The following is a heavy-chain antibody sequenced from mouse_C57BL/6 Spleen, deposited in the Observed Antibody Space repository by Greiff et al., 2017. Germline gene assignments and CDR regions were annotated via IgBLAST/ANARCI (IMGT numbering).Heavy chain of an antibody. V-gene: IGHV1-50*01. CDR3: ARRDYGSSVDY. J-gene: IGHJ2*01. Sequence: VQLQQPGAELVKPGASVKLSCKASGYTFTSYWMQWVKQRPGQGLEWIGEIDPSDSYTNYNQKFKGKATLTVDTSSSTAYMQLSSLTSEDSAFYYCARRDYGSSVDYWGQGTTLTVSS. CDR1: GYTFTSYW. CDR2: IDPSDSYT. D-gene: IGHD1-1*01.